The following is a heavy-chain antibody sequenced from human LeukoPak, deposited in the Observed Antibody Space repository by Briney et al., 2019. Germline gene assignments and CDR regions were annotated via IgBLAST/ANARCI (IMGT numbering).Heavy chain of an antibody. CDR2: VANDGSYR. J-gene: IGHJ4*02. CDR1: GFTFSTYG. V-gene: IGHV3-30*18. D-gene: IGHD1-26*01. CDR3: AKDHGSHGYDY. Sequence: PGGSLRLSCAASGFTFSTYGMHWVRQAPGKGLEWVALVANDGSYRDYADSVKGRFTISRDNSKNTLSLQMDGLRADDTAVYYCAKDHGSHGYDYWGQGILVTISS.